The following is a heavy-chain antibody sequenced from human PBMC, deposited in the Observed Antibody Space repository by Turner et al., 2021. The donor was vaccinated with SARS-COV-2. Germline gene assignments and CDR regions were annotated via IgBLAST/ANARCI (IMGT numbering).Heavy chain of an antibody. CDR3: ARDLSTYDDFDY. CDR2: ISYDGSNK. Sequence: QVQLVESGGGVVQPGRSLRLSCAASGFTFSSYAMHWVRQAQGKGLEWVAVISYDGSNKYYADSGKRRFTISRDNSKNTLYLQMNSLRAEDTAVYYCARDLSTYDDFDYWGQGTRVTVSS. D-gene: IGHD2-21*01. J-gene: IGHJ4*02. V-gene: IGHV3-30-3*01. CDR1: GFTFSSYA.